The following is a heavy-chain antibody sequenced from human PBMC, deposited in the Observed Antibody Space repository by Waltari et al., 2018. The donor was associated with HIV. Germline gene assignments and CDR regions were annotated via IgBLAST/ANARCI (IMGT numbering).Heavy chain of an antibody. CDR1: GNIFPDNY. V-gene: IGHV1-2*02. J-gene: IGHJ4*02. D-gene: IGHD2-21*02. CDR2: INPSSGGT. CDR3: ARVGVYGADSLVDF. Sequence: QVQLVQSGAEVKKPGASVKVSCKASGNIFPDNYIHWVRQAPGQGLEWMGWINPSSGGTNSAQKFQGRVTRTTDTSTSTAYMELRSLRSDDTAVYYCARVGVYGADSLVDFWGQGTLVTVSS.